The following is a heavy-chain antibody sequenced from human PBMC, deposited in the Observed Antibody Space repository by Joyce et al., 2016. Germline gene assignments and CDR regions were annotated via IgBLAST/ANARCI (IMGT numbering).Heavy chain of an antibody. CDR3: AKILTATYSSGWFLDY. J-gene: IGHJ4*02. Sequence: QVQLVESGGGVVQPGRSLRLSCAASGLTLSNYGVQWVRQAPGKGRGWGAVISYDGIYKYYADSVKGRFTISRDNSKNTVFLEMNSLRTEDTAVYYCAKILTATYSSGWFLDYWGQGTLVTVSS. CDR1: GLTLSNYG. V-gene: IGHV3-30*18. CDR2: ISYDGIYK. D-gene: IGHD6-25*01.